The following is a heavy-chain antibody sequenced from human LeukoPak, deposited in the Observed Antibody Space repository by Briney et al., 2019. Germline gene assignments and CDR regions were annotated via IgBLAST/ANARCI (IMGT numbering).Heavy chain of an antibody. CDR3: ASGWYSTPDAFDI. Sequence: ENLSLTCTVSGGSISSSSYYWGWIRQPPGKGLEWIGSIYYSGSTYYNPSLKSRVTISVDTSKNQFSLKLSSVTAADTAVYYCASGWYSTPDAFDIWGQGTMVTVSS. CDR2: IYYSGST. CDR1: GGSISSSSYY. V-gene: IGHV4-39*01. D-gene: IGHD6-19*01. J-gene: IGHJ3*02.